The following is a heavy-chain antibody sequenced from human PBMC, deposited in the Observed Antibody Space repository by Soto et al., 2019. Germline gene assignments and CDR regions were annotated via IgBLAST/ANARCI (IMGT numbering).Heavy chain of an antibody. CDR1: GFTFSSYG. CDR3: ARTYSGSYKYYFDY. CDR2: IWYDGSNK. Sequence: QVQLVESGGGVVQPGRSLRLSCAASGFTFSSYGMHWVRQAPGKGLEWGAGIWYDGSNKYYADYVKGRFTISRDNSKNTLYLQMNSLRAEDTAVYYCARTYSGSYKYYFDYWGQGTLVTVSS. V-gene: IGHV3-33*01. J-gene: IGHJ4*02. D-gene: IGHD1-26*01.